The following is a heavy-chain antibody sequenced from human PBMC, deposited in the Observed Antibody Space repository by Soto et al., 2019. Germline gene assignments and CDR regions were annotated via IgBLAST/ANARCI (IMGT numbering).Heavy chain of an antibody. D-gene: IGHD2-2*01. V-gene: IGHV1-69*13. J-gene: IGHJ6*02. CDR1: GYTFTGYY. CDR3: ARDPGVVPAATYYYYYGMDV. Sequence: ASVKVSCKASGYTFTGYYMHWVRQAPGQGLEWMGWINPNSGTANYAQKFQGRVTITADESTSTAYMELSSLRSEDTAVYYCARDPGVVPAATYYYYYGMDVWGQGTTVTVSS. CDR2: INPNSGTA.